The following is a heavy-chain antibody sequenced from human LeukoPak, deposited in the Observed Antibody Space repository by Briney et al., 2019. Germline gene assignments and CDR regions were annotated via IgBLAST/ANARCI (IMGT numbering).Heavy chain of an antibody. J-gene: IGHJ4*02. V-gene: IGHV3-20*04. CDR1: GFTFDDYG. D-gene: IGHD2-15*01. CDR3: AKVGAGYCSGGSCYYFDY. Sequence: GGSLRLSCAASGFTFDDYGMSWVRQAPRKGLEWVSGINWNGGSTGYADSVKGRFTISRDNSKNTLYLQMNSLRAEDTAVYYCAKVGAGYCSGGSCYYFDYWGQGTLVTVSS. CDR2: INWNGGST.